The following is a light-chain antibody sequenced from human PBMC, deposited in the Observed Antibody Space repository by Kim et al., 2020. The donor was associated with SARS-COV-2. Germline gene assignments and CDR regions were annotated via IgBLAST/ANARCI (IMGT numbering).Light chain of an antibody. Sequence: EIVLTHSPGTLSLSPGERATLSCRASQSVSSSYLAWYQQKPGQAPRLLIYGASSRATDIPDRFSGSGSGTDFTLTISRLEPGDIAVYYCQQYGSSLWTFGQGTKVDIK. CDR2: GAS. CDR1: QSVSSSY. V-gene: IGKV3-20*01. J-gene: IGKJ1*01. CDR3: QQYGSSLWT.